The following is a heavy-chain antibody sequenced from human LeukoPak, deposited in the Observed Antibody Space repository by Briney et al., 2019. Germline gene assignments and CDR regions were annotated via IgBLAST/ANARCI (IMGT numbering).Heavy chain of an antibody. V-gene: IGHV1-18*01. CDR2: ISAYNGNT. CDR1: GYTFTSYG. Sequence: ASVKVSCKASGYTFTSYGISWVRQAPGQGLEWMGWISAYNGNTNYAQKLQGRVTMTTDTSTSTAYMELRSLRSDDTAVYYCARSIRSSYCSGGSCYEWFDPWGQGTLVTVSS. D-gene: IGHD2-15*01. J-gene: IGHJ5*02. CDR3: ARSIRSSYCSGGSCYEWFDP.